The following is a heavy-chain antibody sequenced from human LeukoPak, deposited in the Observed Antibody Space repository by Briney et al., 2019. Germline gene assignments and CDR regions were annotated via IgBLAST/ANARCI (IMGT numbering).Heavy chain of an antibody. CDR3: AKDRNKDRFWGSYRLPSD. Sequence: GASVKVSCKASGYTFTGYCMHWVRQAPGQGLEWMGWINPNSGGTNYAQKFQGRVTMTRDTSISTAYMELSRLRSDDTAVYYCAKDRNKDRFWGSYRLPSDWGQGTLVTVSS. CDR2: INPNSGGT. J-gene: IGHJ4*02. V-gene: IGHV1-2*02. CDR1: GYTFTGYC. D-gene: IGHD3-16*02.